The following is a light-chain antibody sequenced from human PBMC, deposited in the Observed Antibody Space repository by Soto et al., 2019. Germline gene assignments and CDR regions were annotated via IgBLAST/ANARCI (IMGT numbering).Light chain of an antibody. CDR2: SAS. J-gene: IGKJ4*01. Sequence: EIVMTQSPATLSVSPGERATLSCRASQSVTLYLAWYQQKPGQAPRLLIYSASTGATGIPARFSGSGSGTEFTLTIRSLQSADFAVYYRQQYNNWPLTFGGGTKVEIK. CDR1: QSVTLY. V-gene: IGKV3-15*01. CDR3: QQYNNWPLT.